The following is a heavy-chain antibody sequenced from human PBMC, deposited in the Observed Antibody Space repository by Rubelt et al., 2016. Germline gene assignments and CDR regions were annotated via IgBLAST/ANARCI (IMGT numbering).Heavy chain of an antibody. CDR2: LNAGNGNT. CDR1: GYTFTSYA. J-gene: IGHJ4*02. Sequence: QVQLVQSGAEVKKPGASVKVSCKASGYTFTSYAMHWVRQAPGQRLEWMGWLNAGNGNTKYSQKFQGRVTITRDTSASTAYMELSSLRSEDTAVYYCAGAQRIRLLMVYAPTFDYWGQGTLVTVSS. V-gene: IGHV1-3*01. D-gene: IGHD2-8*01. CDR3: AGAQRIRLLMVYAPTFDY.